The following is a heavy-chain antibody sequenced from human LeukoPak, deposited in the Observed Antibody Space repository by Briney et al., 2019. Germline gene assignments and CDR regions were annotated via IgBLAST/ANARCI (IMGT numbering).Heavy chain of an antibody. J-gene: IGHJ5*02. Sequence: PGGSLRLSCAASGFTFSSYAMHRVRQAPGKGLEWVAVISYDGSNKYYADSVKGRFTISRDNSKNTLYLQMNSLRAEDTAVYYCAPLAAAGNWFDPWGQGTLVTVSS. CDR1: GFTFSSYA. CDR2: ISYDGSNK. D-gene: IGHD6-13*01. CDR3: APLAAAGNWFDP. V-gene: IGHV3-30-3*01.